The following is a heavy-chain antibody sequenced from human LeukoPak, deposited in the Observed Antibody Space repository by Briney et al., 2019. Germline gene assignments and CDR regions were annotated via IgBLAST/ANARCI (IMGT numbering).Heavy chain of an antibody. Sequence: GVSHRLSCAASGFSFSPYGMHWVRQAPGKGLEWVAAIWEDGSNIHYADAVKGRFTISRDNSKNTLYLQMNSLRAEDTALYYCAKPIYNSGWYDYWGQGTLVTVAS. D-gene: IGHD6-19*01. CDR3: AKPIYNSGWYDY. V-gene: IGHV3-33*06. J-gene: IGHJ4*02. CDR2: IWEDGSNI. CDR1: GFSFSPYG.